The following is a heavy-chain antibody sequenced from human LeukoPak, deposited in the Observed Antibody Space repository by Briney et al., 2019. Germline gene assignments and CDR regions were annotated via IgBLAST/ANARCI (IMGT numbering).Heavy chain of an antibody. J-gene: IGHJ6*04. Sequence: GGSLRLSCAASGFTLSSYSVNWVRQAPGKGLEWVSYISSSGSTIYYADSVKGRFTISRDNAKNSLYLQMNSLRAEDTAVYYCAELGITMIGGVWGKGTTVTISS. V-gene: IGHV3-48*04. CDR2: ISSSGSTI. D-gene: IGHD3-10*02. CDR1: GFTLSSYS. CDR3: AELGITMIGGV.